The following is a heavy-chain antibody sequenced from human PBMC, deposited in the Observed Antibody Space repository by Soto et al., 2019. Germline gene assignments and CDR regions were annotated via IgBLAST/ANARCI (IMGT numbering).Heavy chain of an antibody. D-gene: IGHD1-26*01. J-gene: IGHJ5*02. CDR1: GASISRYY. V-gene: IGHV4-59*05. CDR3: ATQEVGGSYVYTFDP. CDR2: FYNTGST. Sequence: PSETLSLTCTVSGASISRYYWSWIRQSPGKGLEWIGSFYNTGSTFYNPSLKSRVTISVDTSKNQFSLKLSSVTAADTAVYYCATQEVGGSYVYTFDPWGQGTLVTVSS.